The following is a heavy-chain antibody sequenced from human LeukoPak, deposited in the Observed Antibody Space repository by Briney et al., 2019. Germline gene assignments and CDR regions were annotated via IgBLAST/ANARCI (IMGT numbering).Heavy chain of an antibody. J-gene: IGHJ6*02. D-gene: IGHD2-8*02. CDR1: GFTFDDYA. CDR2: FSGDGGST. V-gene: IGHV3-43*02. CDR3: AKDIGTGYYYYGMDV. Sequence: GSLRLSWAASGFTFDDYALHWVRQAPGEGLGLVSLFSGDGGSTYYADSVKGRFTISRDNSKNSLYLQMNSLRTEDTALYYCAKDIGTGYYYYGMDVWGQGTTVTVSS.